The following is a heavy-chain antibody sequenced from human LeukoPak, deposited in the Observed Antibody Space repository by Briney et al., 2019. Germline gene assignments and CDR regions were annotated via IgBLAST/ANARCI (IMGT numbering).Heavy chain of an antibody. D-gene: IGHD5-12*01. Sequence: GGSLRLSCAASGFTFSSYAMHCVRQAPGKGLEWVAVISYDGSNKYYADSVKGRFTISRDNSKNTLYLQMNSLRAEDTAVYYCAKAGIEWLRSYAYYFDYWGQGTLVTVSS. CDR2: ISYDGSNK. CDR3: AKAGIEWLRSYAYYFDY. CDR1: GFTFSSYA. V-gene: IGHV3-30-3*01. J-gene: IGHJ4*02.